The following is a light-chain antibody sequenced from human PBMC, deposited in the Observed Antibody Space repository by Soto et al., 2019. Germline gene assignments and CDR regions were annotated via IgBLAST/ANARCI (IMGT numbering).Light chain of an antibody. V-gene: IGKV3D-15*02. CDR2: YIS. CDR3: QQDYNLPIT. J-gene: IGKJ5*01. Sequence: EIVMTQSPATLSVSPGETASLSCRASQSAGNFLAWYQQKPGQAPRLLIYYISTRATGIPARFSGSGSGTEFTLTINSLQPEDFAVYYCQQDYNLPITFGQGTRLEIK. CDR1: QSAGNF.